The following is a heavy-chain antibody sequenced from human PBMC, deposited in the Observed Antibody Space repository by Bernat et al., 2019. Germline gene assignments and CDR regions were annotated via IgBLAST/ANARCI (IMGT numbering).Heavy chain of an antibody. J-gene: IGHJ3*02. V-gene: IGHV3-9*01. CDR3: AKGSSWNATGENDAFDI. CDR1: GFTFDDYA. D-gene: IGHD6-13*01. Sequence: EVQLVESGGGLVQPGRSLRLSCAASGFTFDDYAMHWVRQAPGKGLEWVSGISWNSGSIGYADSVKGRFTISRDNAKNSLYLQMNSLRAEDTALYYCAKGSSWNATGENDAFDIWGQGTMVTVSS. CDR2: ISWNSGSI.